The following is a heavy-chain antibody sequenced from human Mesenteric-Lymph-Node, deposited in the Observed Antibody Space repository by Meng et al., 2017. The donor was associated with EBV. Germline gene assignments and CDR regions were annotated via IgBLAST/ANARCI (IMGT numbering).Heavy chain of an antibody. CDR1: GFSISDYA. J-gene: IGHJ5*02. D-gene: IGHD3-3*01. Sequence: EVQLVESGGGLVQPGGSLRLSCAASGFSISDYAMSWVRQGPGKGLEWVSGISSSGDSAYYADSVKGRFTISRDNSKNTLYLQLDSLRADDTAVYYCANPFHDQGLNNYFDPWGQGTLVTVSS. V-gene: IGHV3-23*04. CDR3: ANPFHDQGLNNYFDP. CDR2: ISSSGDSA.